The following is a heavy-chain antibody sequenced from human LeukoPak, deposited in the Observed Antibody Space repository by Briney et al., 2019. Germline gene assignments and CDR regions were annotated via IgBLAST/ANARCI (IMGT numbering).Heavy chain of an antibody. CDR2: IHHGGRT. V-gene: IGHV4-4*02. Sequence: SETLSLTCTVTGGSIISSEWWNWVRQSPGRGLEWIAEIHHGGRTNYNPSLKSRVTILLDKSKNQFSLNLTSVTAADTAVYYCARDKEFSKRWAFDYWGRGTLVTVSS. CDR1: GGSIISSEW. CDR3: ARDKEFSKRWAFDY. J-gene: IGHJ4*02. D-gene: IGHD3-3*02.